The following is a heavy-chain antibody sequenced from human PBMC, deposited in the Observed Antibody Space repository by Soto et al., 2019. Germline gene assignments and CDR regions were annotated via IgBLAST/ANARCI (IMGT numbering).Heavy chain of an antibody. CDR1: GFAFDRFA. J-gene: IGHJ4*02. CDR3: AKATDTEYYDIVY. CDR2: ISYSGGSR. Sequence: EVKLLESGGGLVQPGGSLRLSCTASGFAFDRFAMNWVRQAPGKGLQWVSSISYSGGSRYYADSVKGRFTVSRDNSKKTLFLQINNLRAEDTAVYYCAKATDTEYYDIVYWGQGTLVTVAS. V-gene: IGHV3-23*01. D-gene: IGHD3-9*01.